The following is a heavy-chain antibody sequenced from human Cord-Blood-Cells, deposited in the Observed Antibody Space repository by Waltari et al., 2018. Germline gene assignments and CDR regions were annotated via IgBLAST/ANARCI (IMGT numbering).Heavy chain of an antibody. CDR1: GYTFTSYS. Sequence: QVQLVQSGAEVKKPGASVTVSCKAPGYTFTSYSMHWVRQAPGQRLEWMGWINAGNGNTKYSQKFQGGVTITRDTSASTAYMELSSLRSEDTAVYYCARDRTGEVDGAFDIWGQGTMVTVSS. J-gene: IGHJ3*02. CDR3: ARDRTGEVDGAFDI. D-gene: IGHD7-27*01. CDR2: INAGNGNT. V-gene: IGHV1-3*01.